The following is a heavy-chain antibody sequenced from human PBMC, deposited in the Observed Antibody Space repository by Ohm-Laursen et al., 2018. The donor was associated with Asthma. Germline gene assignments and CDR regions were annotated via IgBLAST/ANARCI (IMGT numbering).Heavy chain of an antibody. D-gene: IGHD3-10*01. CDR1: GFTFSSYD. CDR2: IGTAGDT. V-gene: IGHV3-13*01. CDR3: ARGDNGSGSYDPLYYFDY. Sequence: SLRLSCTASGFTFSSYDMHWVRQATGKGLEWVSAIGTAGDTYYPGSVKGRFTISRENAKNSLYLQMNSLRSEDTAVYYCARGDNGSGSYDPLYYFDYWGQGTLVTVSS. J-gene: IGHJ4*02.